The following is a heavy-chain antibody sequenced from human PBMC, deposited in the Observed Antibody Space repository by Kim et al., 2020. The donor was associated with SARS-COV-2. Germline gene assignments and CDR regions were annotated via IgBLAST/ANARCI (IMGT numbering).Heavy chain of an antibody. D-gene: IGHD3-22*01. CDR3: ARLPVHDSSGYYYARSPDY. Sequence: GESLKISCKGSGYSFTSYWISWVRQMPGKGLEWMGRIDPSDSYTNYSPSFQGHVTISADKSISTAYLQWSSLKASDTAMYYCARLPVHDSSGYYYARSPDYWGQGTLVTVSS. CDR2: IDPSDSYT. V-gene: IGHV5-10-1*01. CDR1: GYSFTSYW. J-gene: IGHJ4*02.